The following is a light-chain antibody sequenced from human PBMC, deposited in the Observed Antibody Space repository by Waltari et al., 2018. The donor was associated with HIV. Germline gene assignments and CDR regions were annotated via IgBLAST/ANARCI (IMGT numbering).Light chain of an antibody. Sequence: DFVMSQSPLFLPVTPGEPASISCRSSQSLLYRNGSKYVDWYRQKPGQSPQLLIYLESDRASGVRDRCTGRGSGTDFTLKINRVEAEDVAVCYCMQTLQTPPTFGQGTKLEI. CDR1: QSLLYRNGSKY. J-gene: IGKJ2*01. CDR2: LES. CDR3: MQTLQTPPT. V-gene: IGKV2-28*01.